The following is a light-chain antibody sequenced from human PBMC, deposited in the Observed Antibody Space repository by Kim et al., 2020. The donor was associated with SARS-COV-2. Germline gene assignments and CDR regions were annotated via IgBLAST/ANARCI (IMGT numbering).Light chain of an antibody. CDR2: DGS. CDR3: QQYANLPVT. V-gene: IGKV3-20*01. Sequence: SPGERAILSCRASQSVTSSYLAWYQQKPGQAPRLLIYDGSSRAIGIPDRFSGSGSGTDFTLTISRLEPEDFAVYCCQQYANLPVTFGQGTRLEIK. J-gene: IGKJ5*01. CDR1: QSVTSSY.